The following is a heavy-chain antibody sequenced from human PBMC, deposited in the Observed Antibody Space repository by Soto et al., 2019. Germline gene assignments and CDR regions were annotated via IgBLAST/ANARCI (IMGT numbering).Heavy chain of an antibody. CDR1: GFNFKKFA. CDR2: ISCCGGST. CDR3: AKADGEQWLIPHLDN. J-gene: IGHJ1*01. D-gene: IGHD6-19*01. Sequence: GGSLRLSCEASGFNFKKFAMGWVRQAPGEGLEWVSGISCCGGSTFYADSVKGRFSLARDDSKNTLSLQLNSLGVEDTAHYYCAKADGEQWLIPHLDNWGQGTQVTVSS. V-gene: IGHV3-23*01.